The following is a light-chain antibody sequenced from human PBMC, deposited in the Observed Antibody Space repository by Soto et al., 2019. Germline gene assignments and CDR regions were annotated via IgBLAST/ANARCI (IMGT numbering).Light chain of an antibody. CDR3: HSYDSSAHWV. CDR2: QDN. CDR1: GGSIANNY. J-gene: IGLJ3*02. Sequence: NFMLTQPHSVSESPRKTVTISCTRSGGSIANNYVQWYQQRPGSAPTPVIFQDNERPSGVPDRFSGSIDSSSNSASLTISGLRTEDEADYYCHSYDSSAHWVFGGGTQLTVL. V-gene: IGLV6-57*04.